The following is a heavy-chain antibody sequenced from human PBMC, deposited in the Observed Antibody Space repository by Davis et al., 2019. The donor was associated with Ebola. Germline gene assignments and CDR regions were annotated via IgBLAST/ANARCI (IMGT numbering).Heavy chain of an antibody. CDR3: ARAQFPTTSDH. V-gene: IGHV1-3*01. Sequence: ASVKVSCKASGYTFTSYAMHWVRQAPGQRLEWMGWINAGNGNTKYSQKFQGRVTITRDTSASTAYMELRSLRSDDTAVYYCARAQFPTTSDHWGQGTLVTVSS. D-gene: IGHD1-1*01. J-gene: IGHJ4*02. CDR2: INAGNGNT. CDR1: GYTFTSYA.